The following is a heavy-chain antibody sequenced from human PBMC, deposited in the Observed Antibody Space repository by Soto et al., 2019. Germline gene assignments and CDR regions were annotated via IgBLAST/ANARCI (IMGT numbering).Heavy chain of an antibody. V-gene: IGHV4-34*01. CDR1: GGSFSGYY. Sequence: SETLSLTCAVYGGSFSGYYWSWIRQPPGKGLEWIGEINHSGSTNYNPSLKSRVTISVDTSKNQFSLKLSSVTAADTAVYYCARGGIPINYGSGSYYKGPFDYWGQGTLVTVSS. J-gene: IGHJ4*02. D-gene: IGHD3-10*01. CDR3: ARGGIPINYGSGSYYKGPFDY. CDR2: INHSGST.